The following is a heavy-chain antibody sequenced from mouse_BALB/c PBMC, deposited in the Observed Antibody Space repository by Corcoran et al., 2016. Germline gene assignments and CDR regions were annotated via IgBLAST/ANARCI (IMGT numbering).Heavy chain of an antibody. V-gene: IGHV1-9*01. J-gene: IGHJ2*01. CDR2: ILPGSGST. Sequence: QVQLQQSGAEMMKPGASVKISCEATGYTFSSYWIEWVKQRPGHGLEWIGEILPGSGSTNYNEKFKGKATFTADTSSNTAYMQLSSLTSEDSAVDYCARYRVDYWGHGTILTVAS. CDR3: ARYRVDY. CDR1: GYTFSSYW.